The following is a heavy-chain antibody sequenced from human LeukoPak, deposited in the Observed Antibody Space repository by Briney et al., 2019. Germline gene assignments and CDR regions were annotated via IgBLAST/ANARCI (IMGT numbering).Heavy chain of an antibody. Sequence: ASVKVSCKASGYTFTGYYMHWVRPAPGQGFEWMGWINPNSGDTNYAQKFQGRVTMTRDMSISTAHMELSRLRSDDTAVYYCARANPLYCSSTTCLFDYWGQGTLVTVSS. CDR3: ARANPLYCSSTTCLFDY. V-gene: IGHV1-2*02. J-gene: IGHJ4*02. CDR1: GYTFTGYY. CDR2: INPNSGDT. D-gene: IGHD2-2*01.